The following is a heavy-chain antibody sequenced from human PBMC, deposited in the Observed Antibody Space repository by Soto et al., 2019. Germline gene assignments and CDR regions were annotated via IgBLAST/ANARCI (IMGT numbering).Heavy chain of an antibody. J-gene: IGHJ3*02. Sequence: PGGSLRLSCAVSGFICSSYDMSWVRQAPGKGLEWVSTILVGGSTHYEDSVKGRFTISRDTAKNTVYLQMSSLTAGDTAFYYCATGTGTSGGGFEIYGQGTMVTVAS. CDR2: ILVGGST. CDR1: GFICSSYD. V-gene: IGHV3-23*01. CDR3: ATGTGTSGGGFEI. D-gene: IGHD1-7*01.